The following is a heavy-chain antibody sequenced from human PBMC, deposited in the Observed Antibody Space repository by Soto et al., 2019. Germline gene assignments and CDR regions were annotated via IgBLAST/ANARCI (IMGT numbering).Heavy chain of an antibody. J-gene: IGHJ5*02. V-gene: IGHV4-31*03. D-gene: IGHD6-13*01. CDR2: IYYSGTT. CDR3: ARPEAYSSTWGLFDP. Sequence: QVQLQESGPGLVKPSQTLSLTCTVSGGSISSGYYYWSWIRQHPGKGLEWIGYIYYSGTTYYNPSLKSRVTISVDTSKNQFSLKLTSVTAADTAVYYCARPEAYSSTWGLFDPWGQGTLVTVSS. CDR1: GGSISSGYYY.